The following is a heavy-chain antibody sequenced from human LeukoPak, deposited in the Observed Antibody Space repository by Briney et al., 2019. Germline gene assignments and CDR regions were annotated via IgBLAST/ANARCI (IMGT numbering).Heavy chain of an antibody. CDR2: INLNSGVT. CDR3: ARDETAATGIAMDV. Sequence: ASVKVSCKASGYTFTAYHFHWVRLAPGPGLGGMGWINLNSGVTRYAQKFQDSVTMTRDTSITTAYMVLSRRRSDDTAVYYCARDETAATGIAMDVWGQGTTVTVSS. D-gene: IGHD6-13*01. CDR1: GYTFTAYH. V-gene: IGHV1-2*02. J-gene: IGHJ6*02.